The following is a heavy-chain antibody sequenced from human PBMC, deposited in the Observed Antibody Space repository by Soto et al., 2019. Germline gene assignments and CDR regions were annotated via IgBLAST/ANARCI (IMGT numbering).Heavy chain of an antibody. CDR3: AILPYSTSLEY. Sequence: QLKLQESGPGLVKPSETLSLTCTVSGGSISSSSYYWGWIRQPPGKGLEWIGTIYFSGSTYYNPSLNSRLTIYVDTSKNQFSLTLSSVTAADKVVYYCAILPYSTSLEYWGQGTLVTVSS. V-gene: IGHV4-39*01. D-gene: IGHD1-26*01. J-gene: IGHJ4*02. CDR2: IYFSGST. CDR1: GGSISSSSYY.